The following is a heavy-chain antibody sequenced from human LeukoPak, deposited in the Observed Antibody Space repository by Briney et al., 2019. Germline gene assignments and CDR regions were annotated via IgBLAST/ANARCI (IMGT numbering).Heavy chain of an antibody. CDR2: IIPIFGTA. CDR1: GGTFSSYA. V-gene: IGHV1-69*05. CDR3: AREDSSGWYDP. D-gene: IGHD6-19*01. Sequence: GASVKVSCKASGGTFSSYAISWVRQAPGQGLEWMGGIIPIFGTANYAQKFQGRVTMTRDMSTSTVYMELSSLRSEDTAVYYCAREDSSGWYDPWGQGTLVTVSS. J-gene: IGHJ5*02.